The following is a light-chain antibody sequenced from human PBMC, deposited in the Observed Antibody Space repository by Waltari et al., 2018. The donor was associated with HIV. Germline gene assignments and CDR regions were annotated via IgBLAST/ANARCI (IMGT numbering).Light chain of an antibody. CDR3: AAWDDSLAWV. CDR1: SSNIGSNT. J-gene: IGLJ3*02. CDR2: SNN. V-gene: IGLV1-44*01. Sequence: QSVLTQPPSASGTPGQRVTISCSGSSSNIGSNTVNWYQQLPGTAPKLRIYSNNQPPSGVPDRFSCSKSGTSASLAISGLQSEDEADYYCAAWDDSLAWVFGGGTKLTVL.